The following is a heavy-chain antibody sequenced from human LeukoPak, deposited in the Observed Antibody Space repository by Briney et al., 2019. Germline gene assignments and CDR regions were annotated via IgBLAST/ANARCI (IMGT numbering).Heavy chain of an antibody. CDR3: ARMQAAGIAAGKYYYYGLDV. J-gene: IGHJ6*02. CDR2: IDWDDDK. Sequence: SGPALVKPTQTLTLTCTFSGFSLSTSGMCVSWIRQPPGKALEWLARIDWDDDKYYSTSLKTRLTISKDTSKNQVVLTVTNLDPVDTATYYCARMQAAGIAAGKYYYYGLDVWGQGATVAVSS. V-gene: IGHV2-70*11. D-gene: IGHD6-13*01. CDR1: GFSLSTSGMC.